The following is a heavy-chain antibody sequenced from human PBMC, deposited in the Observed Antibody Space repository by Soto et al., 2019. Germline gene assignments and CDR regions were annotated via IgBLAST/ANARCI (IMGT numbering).Heavy chain of an antibody. J-gene: IGHJ4*02. CDR1: GFTFSSYG. Sequence: QVQLVESGGGVVHPGRSLRLSCAASGFTFSSYGMHWVRQAPGKGLEWVAVISYDGSNKYYADSVKGRFTISRDNSKNTLYLQMNSLRAEDTAVYYCASGWYSLFDYWGQGTLVTVSS. D-gene: IGHD6-19*01. CDR3: ASGWYSLFDY. V-gene: IGHV3-30*03. CDR2: ISYDGSNK.